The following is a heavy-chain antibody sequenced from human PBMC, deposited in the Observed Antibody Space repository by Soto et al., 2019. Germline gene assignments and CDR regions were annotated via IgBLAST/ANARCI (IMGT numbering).Heavy chain of an antibody. CDR2: IVVGSGNT. Sequence: QMQLVQSGPEVKKPGTSVKVSCKASGFTFTSSAVQWVRQARGQRLEWIGWIVVGSGNTNYAQKFQERVTSTRDMSPSTAYLELSSLRSEDTAVYYCAADHCDLYSGYYYYYGMDVWGQGTTVTVSS. CDR1: GFTFTSSA. J-gene: IGHJ6*02. CDR3: AADHCDLYSGYYYYYGMDV. V-gene: IGHV1-58*01. D-gene: IGHD2-2*02.